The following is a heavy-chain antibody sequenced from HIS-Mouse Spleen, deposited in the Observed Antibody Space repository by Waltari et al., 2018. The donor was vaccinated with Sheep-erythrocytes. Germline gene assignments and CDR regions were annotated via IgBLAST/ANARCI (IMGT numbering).Heavy chain of an antibody. CDR3: ARGYCSSTSCYVYFQH. CDR2: IKHNSGGT. J-gene: IGHJ1*01. Sequence: QVQLVQSGAEVKKPGASVKVSCKASGYTFTGYYMHWVRQAPGQGLEWMGWIKHNSGGTNYAQKFQGRVTMTRDTSISTAYMELSRLRSDDTAVYYCARGYCSSTSCYVYFQHWGQGTLVTVSS. D-gene: IGHD2-2*01. V-gene: IGHV1-2*02. CDR1: GYTFTGYY.